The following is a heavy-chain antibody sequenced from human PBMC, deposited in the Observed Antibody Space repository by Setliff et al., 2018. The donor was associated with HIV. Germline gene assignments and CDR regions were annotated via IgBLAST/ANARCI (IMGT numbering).Heavy chain of an antibody. CDR1: GDTLSEVS. D-gene: IGHD1-26*01. CDR3: ATDNREGVGTPYYFDY. CDR2: FDPEDEET. V-gene: IGHV1-24*01. Sequence: ASVKVSCKVSGDTLSEVSMHWVRQAPGKGLEWMGGFDPEDEETIYAQNFQGRVTMTEDTSTDTAYMELTSLRSDDTAMYYCATDNREGVGTPYYFDYWGQGTQVTVSS. J-gene: IGHJ4*02.